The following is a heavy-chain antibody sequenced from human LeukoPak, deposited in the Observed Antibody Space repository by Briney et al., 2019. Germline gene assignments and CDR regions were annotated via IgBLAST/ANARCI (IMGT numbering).Heavy chain of an antibody. J-gene: IGHJ4*02. CDR3: ARVQFVDPVVVITLGDY. Sequence: ASVKVSCKASGYTFTSYGISWVRRAPGQGLEWMGWISAYNGNTNYAQKLQGRVTMTTDTSTSTAYMELRSLRSDDTAVYYCARVQFVDPVVVITLGDYWGQGTLVTVSS. CDR1: GYTFTSYG. CDR2: ISAYNGNT. D-gene: IGHD3-22*01. V-gene: IGHV1-18*01.